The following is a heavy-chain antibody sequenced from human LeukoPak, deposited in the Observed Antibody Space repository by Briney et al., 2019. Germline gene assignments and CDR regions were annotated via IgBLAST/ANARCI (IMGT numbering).Heavy chain of an antibody. V-gene: IGHV4-34*01. J-gene: IGHJ3*02. Sequence: KPSETLSLTCTVSGGSISSYYWSWIRQPPGKGLEWIGEINHSGSTNYNPSLKSRVTISVDTSKNQFSLKLSSVTAADTAVYYCARGRYPLYCSGGSCYGLGAFDIWGQGTMVTVSS. D-gene: IGHD2-15*01. CDR3: ARGRYPLYCSGGSCYGLGAFDI. CDR1: GGSISSYY. CDR2: INHSGST.